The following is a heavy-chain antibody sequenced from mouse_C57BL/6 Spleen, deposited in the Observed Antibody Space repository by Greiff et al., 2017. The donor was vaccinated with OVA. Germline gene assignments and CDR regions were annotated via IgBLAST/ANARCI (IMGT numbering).Heavy chain of an antibody. Sequence: QVQLQQPGAELVKPGASVKLSCKASGYTFTSYWMHWVKQRPGQGLEWIGMIHPNSGSTNYNEKFKSKATLTVDKSSSTAYMQLSSLTSEDSAVYYCASPCDGYSYYFDYWGQGTTLTVSS. CDR3: ASPCDGYSYYFDY. J-gene: IGHJ2*01. D-gene: IGHD2-3*01. V-gene: IGHV1-64*01. CDR1: GYTFTSYW. CDR2: IHPNSGST.